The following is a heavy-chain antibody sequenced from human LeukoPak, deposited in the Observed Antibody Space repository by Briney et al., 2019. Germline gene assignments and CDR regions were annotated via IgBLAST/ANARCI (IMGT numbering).Heavy chain of an antibody. V-gene: IGHV4-59*08. J-gene: IGHJ4*02. CDR3: ARQRWALSGNYWLFDY. D-gene: IGHD1-26*01. CDR1: GGPISSYY. CDR2: IYFSGST. Sequence: SETRSLTCTVSGGPISSYYWSWIRQPPGKGLEWIGYIYFSGSTNYSPSLKSRVTISVDTSKNQFSLRLSSVTAAGTAVYYCARQRWALSGNYWLFDYWGQGTLVTVSS.